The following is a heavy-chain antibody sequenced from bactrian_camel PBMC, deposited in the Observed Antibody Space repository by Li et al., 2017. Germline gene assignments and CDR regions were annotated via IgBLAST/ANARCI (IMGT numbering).Heavy chain of an antibody. V-gene: IGHV3S1*01. CDR1: GVTFGAAC. J-gene: IGHJ6*01. CDR3: AAGWAPWGNCYAMFRAKNFGY. CDR2: IYTGGGST. D-gene: IGHD5*01. Sequence: HVQLVESGGGSVQTGGSLRLSCAASGVTFGAACMYWFREAPGQEREGVAAIYTGGGSTYYGDSVKGRFTISQDMAKNTVYLQMNNLKPEDTAMYYCAAGWAPWGNCYAMFRAKNFGYWGQGTQVTVS.